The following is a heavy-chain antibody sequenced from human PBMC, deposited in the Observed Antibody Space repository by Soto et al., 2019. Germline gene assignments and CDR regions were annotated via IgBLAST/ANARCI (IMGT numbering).Heavy chain of an antibody. V-gene: IGHV1-69*02. CDR1: GGTFSSYT. Sequence: QVQLVQSGAEVKKPGSSVKVSCKASGGTFSSYTISWVRQAPGQGLEWMGRIIPILGMANYAQKFQGRVTITADKSTSTAYMELSSLRSEDTAVYYCARVPLTQPGYAFDIWGQGTMVTVSS. D-gene: IGHD2-2*01. CDR2: IIPILGMA. CDR3: ARVPLTQPGYAFDI. J-gene: IGHJ3*02.